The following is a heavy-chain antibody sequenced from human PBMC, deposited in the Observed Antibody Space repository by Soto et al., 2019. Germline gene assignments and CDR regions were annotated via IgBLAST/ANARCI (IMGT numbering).Heavy chain of an antibody. CDR2: IRAHNGDT. V-gene: IGHV1-18*01. Sequence: ASVKVSCKASGYTFTSYGISWVRQAPGQGLEWVGWIRAHNGDTRYAQNLQGRITMTTDTFTNTAYMELTSLTSDDTAVYYCARDWSRYYDSSGLMWFYWGQGTLVTVSS. D-gene: IGHD3-22*01. CDR3: ARDWSRYYDSSGLMWFY. J-gene: IGHJ4*02. CDR1: GYTFTSYG.